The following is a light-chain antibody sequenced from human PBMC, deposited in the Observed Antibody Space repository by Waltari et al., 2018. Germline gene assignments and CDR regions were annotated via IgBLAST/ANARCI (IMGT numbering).Light chain of an antibody. Sequence: QSALTQPASVSGSPGQSMTISCTGTSSDVGGYNYVSWYQQHPGKAPKLMIYDVSKRPSGVSNPFSGSKSGNTASLTISGLQAEDEADYYCSSYTSSSTWVFGGGTKLTVL. CDR3: SSYTSSSTWV. V-gene: IGLV2-14*01. CDR2: DVS. CDR1: SSDVGGYNY. J-gene: IGLJ3*02.